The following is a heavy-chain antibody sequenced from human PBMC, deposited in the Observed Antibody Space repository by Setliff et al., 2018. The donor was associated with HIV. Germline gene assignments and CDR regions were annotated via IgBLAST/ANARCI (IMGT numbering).Heavy chain of an antibody. Sequence: SVKVSCKASGYTFTSFAISWVRQAPGQGLEWMGGIIPILGSANYAQKFQGRVTITADKSTSTAYMELSSLKYEDTALYFCSRGPSRILEAAPETSWGQGTLVTVSS. J-gene: IGHJ5*02. D-gene: IGHD2-15*01. CDR2: IIPILGSA. CDR1: GYTFTSFA. CDR3: SRGPSRILEAAPETS. V-gene: IGHV1-69*10.